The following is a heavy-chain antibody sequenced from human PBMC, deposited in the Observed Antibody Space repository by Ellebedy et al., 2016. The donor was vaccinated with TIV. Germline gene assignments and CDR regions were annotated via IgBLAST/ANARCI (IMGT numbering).Heavy chain of an antibody. CDR1: GFTFSSYA. Sequence: GGSLRLSXAASGFTFSSYAMSWVRQAPGKGLEWVSAISGSGGSTYYADSVKGRFTISRDNSKNTLYLQMNSLRAEDTAVYYCAKDPFDYGDYGNDYWGQGTLVTVSS. CDR2: ISGSGGST. V-gene: IGHV3-23*01. D-gene: IGHD4-17*01. CDR3: AKDPFDYGDYGNDY. J-gene: IGHJ4*02.